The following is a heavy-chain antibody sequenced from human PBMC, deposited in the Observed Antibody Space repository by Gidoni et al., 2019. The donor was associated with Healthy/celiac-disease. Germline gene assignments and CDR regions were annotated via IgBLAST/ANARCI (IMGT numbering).Heavy chain of an antibody. CDR1: GGSISSYY. D-gene: IGHD3-10*01. Sequence: QVQLQESGPGLVKPSETLSLTCTVSGGSISSYYWSWIRQPPGKGLEWIGYIYYSGSTNYNPSLKSRVTISVDTSKNQFSLKLSSVTAADTAVYYCAREGSNSIYYYYMDVWGKGTTVTVSS. V-gene: IGHV4-59*01. CDR2: IYYSGST. CDR3: AREGSNSIYYYYMDV. J-gene: IGHJ6*03.